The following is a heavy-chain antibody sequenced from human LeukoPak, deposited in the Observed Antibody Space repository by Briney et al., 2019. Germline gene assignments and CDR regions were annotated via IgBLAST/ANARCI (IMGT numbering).Heavy chain of an antibody. Sequence: GGSLRLSCAAPGFTLDDYAMHWGRQTPGEGLGWGSGICWNSGSIGYADSVKGRFTISRDNAKNSLYLQMNSLRAEDTALYYCAKGGGLYSSSWYVDYWGQGTLVTVSS. V-gene: IGHV3-9*01. J-gene: IGHJ4*02. CDR1: GFTLDDYA. D-gene: IGHD6-13*01. CDR2: ICWNSGSI. CDR3: AKGGGLYSSSWYVDY.